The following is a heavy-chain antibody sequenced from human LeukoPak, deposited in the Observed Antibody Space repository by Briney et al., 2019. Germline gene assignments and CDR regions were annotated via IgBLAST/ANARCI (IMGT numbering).Heavy chain of an antibody. V-gene: IGHV4-30-4*08. CDR1: GGSISSGDYY. Sequence: SETLSLTCTVSGGSISSGDYYWSWIRQPPGKGLEWIGYIYYSGSTYYNPSLKGRVTISVDTSKNQFSLKLSSVTAADTAVYYCARERGYDSSGYRGGTDAFDIWGQGTMVTVSS. CDR3: ARERGYDSSGYRGGTDAFDI. D-gene: IGHD3-22*01. CDR2: IYYSGST. J-gene: IGHJ3*02.